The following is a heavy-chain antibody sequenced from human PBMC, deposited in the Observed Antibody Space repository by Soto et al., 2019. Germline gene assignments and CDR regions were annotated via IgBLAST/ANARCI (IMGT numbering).Heavy chain of an antibody. CDR2: IYYSGST. D-gene: IGHD3-22*01. Sequence: SETLSLTCTVSGGSVSSRYYYWSWIRQPPGKGLEWIGYIYYSGSTKYNPSLKSRVTISVDTSKNQFSLKLSSVTAADTAVYYCARDWYYSSAYRYYFDYWGQGTLVTVSS. J-gene: IGHJ4*02. CDR1: GGSVSSRYYY. CDR3: ARDWYYSSAYRYYFDY. V-gene: IGHV4-61*01.